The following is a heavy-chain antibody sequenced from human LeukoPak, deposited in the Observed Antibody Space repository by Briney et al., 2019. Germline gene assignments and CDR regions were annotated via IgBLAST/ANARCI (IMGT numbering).Heavy chain of an antibody. Sequence: ASVKVSCKASGYTFTSYGISWVRQAPGQGLEWMGWISSYNGNTNFAQKLQGRVTMTTDTSTSTAYTELRSLTSDDTAVYYCARGREPPYDYWGQGTLVTVSS. CDR3: ARGREPPYDY. J-gene: IGHJ4*02. CDR1: GYTFTSYG. D-gene: IGHD1-26*01. V-gene: IGHV1-18*01. CDR2: ISSYNGNT.